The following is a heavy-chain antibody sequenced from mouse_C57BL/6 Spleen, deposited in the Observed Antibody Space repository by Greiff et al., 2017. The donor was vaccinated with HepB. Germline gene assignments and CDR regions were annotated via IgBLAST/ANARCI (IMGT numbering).Heavy chain of an antibody. CDR3: ARKGDYDEGFAY. CDR2: IYPSDSET. V-gene: IGHV1-61*01. D-gene: IGHD2-4*01. CDR1: GYTFTSYW. Sequence: VQLQQPGAELVRPGSSVKLSCKASGYTFTSYWMDWVKQRPGQGLEWIGNIYPSDSETHYNQKFKDKATLTVDKSSSTAYMQLSSLTSEDSAVYYCARKGDYDEGFAYWGQGTLVTVSA. J-gene: IGHJ3*01.